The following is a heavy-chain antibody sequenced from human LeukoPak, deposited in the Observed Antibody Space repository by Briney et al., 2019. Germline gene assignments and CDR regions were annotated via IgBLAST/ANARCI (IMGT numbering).Heavy chain of an antibody. Sequence: SETLSLTCTVYGGSISSYYWSSIRQPPGKGLEWIGYIYYSGSTNYNPSLKSRVTISVDTSKNQFSLKLSSVTAADTAVYYCARAVRGVTFSVDYWGQGTLVTVSS. D-gene: IGHD3-10*01. CDR2: IYYSGST. V-gene: IGHV4-59*13. CDR3: ARAVRGVTFSVDY. J-gene: IGHJ4*02. CDR1: GGSISSYY.